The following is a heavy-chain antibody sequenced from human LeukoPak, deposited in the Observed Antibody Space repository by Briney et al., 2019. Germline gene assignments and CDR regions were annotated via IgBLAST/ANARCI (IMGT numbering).Heavy chain of an antibody. CDR3: ARGVYIAAAQYGF. D-gene: IGHD6-13*01. Sequence: SETLSLTCTVSGGSISTYYWNWIRQPPGKGLEWIGYIYYSGATNYNPSLKSRVTISVDTSKNQFSLKLSSVTAADAAVYYCARGVYIAAAQYGFWGQGTLATVSS. CDR1: GGSISTYY. CDR2: IYYSGAT. J-gene: IGHJ4*02. V-gene: IGHV4-59*01.